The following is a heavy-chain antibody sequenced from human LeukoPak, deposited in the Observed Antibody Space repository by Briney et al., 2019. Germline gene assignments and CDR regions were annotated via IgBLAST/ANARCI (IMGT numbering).Heavy chain of an antibody. D-gene: IGHD3-3*01. CDR1: GGSISSGGYY. V-gene: IGHV4-30-2*01. CDR3: ASFWSGYRGFDP. J-gene: IGHJ5*02. CDR2: IYHSGST. Sequence: PSETLSLTCTVSGGSISSGGYYWSWIRQPPGKGLEWIGYIYHSGSTNYNPSLKSRVTISVDRSKNQFSLKLSSVTAADTAVYYCASFWSGYRGFDPWGQGTLVTVSS.